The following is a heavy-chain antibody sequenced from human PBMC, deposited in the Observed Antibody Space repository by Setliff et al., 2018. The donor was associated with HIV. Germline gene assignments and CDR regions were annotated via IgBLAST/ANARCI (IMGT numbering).Heavy chain of an antibody. Sequence: SETLSLTCTVSGGSISSGGYYWSWIRQHPGKGLEWIGYIYYSGRTYYNPSLKSRVTISVDTSEIQFSLKLGSVTAADKAVYYCARYCGGDCYPSAYYMDVWGKGTTVTVSS. J-gene: IGHJ6*03. V-gene: IGHV4-31*03. CDR3: ARYCGGDCYPSAYYMDV. CDR2: IYYSGRT. CDR1: GGSISSGGYY. D-gene: IGHD2-21*01.